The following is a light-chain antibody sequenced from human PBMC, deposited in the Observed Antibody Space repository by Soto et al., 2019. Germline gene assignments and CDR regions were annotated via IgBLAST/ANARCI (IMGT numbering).Light chain of an antibody. CDR1: TSNIGAPYD. V-gene: IGLV1-40*01. CDR3: QSYDISLHNYV. CDR2: GDN. J-gene: IGLJ1*01. Sequence: QSALTQPPSVSGAPGQRVSISCTGSTSNIGAPYDVHWYQHLPGTAPKLLIYGDNNRPSGVPDRFSGSKSGTSASLAITRLQAEDEADYYCQSYDISLHNYVFGTGTKVTLL.